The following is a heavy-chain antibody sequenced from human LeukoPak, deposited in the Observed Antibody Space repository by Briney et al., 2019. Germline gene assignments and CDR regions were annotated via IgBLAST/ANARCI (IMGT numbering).Heavy chain of an antibody. Sequence: PGGSLRLSCAASGFTFSSYWMHWVRQAPGKGLVWVSRINSDGSSTSYADSVKGRFTISRDNAKNSLYLQMNSLRAEDTAVYYCARYSRRDGYTANWFDPWGQGTLVTVSS. V-gene: IGHV3-74*01. CDR3: ARYSRRDGYTANWFDP. CDR2: INSDGSST. D-gene: IGHD5-24*01. CDR1: GFTFSSYW. J-gene: IGHJ5*02.